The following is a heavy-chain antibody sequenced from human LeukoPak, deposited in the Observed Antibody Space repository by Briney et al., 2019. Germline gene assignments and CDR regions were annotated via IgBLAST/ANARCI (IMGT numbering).Heavy chain of an antibody. V-gene: IGHV1-2*04. CDR1: GYTFTGYY. D-gene: IGHD6-19*01. J-gene: IGHJ4*02. CDR3: ARLISSGWENTDY. CDR2: INPNSGGT. Sequence: VASVKVSCKASGYTFTGYYMHWVRQAPGQGLEWMGWINPNSGGTNYAQKFQDWVTMTRDTSISTAYMELSRLRSDDTAVYYCARLISSGWENTDYWGQGTLVTVSS.